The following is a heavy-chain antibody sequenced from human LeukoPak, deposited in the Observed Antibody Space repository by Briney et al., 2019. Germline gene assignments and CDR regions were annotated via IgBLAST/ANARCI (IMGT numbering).Heavy chain of an antibody. Sequence: SETLSLTCTVSGGSISSSSYYWGWIRQPPGKGPEWIGSIYYSGSTYYNPSLKSRVTISVDTSKNQFSLKLSSVTAADTAVYYCAGPNYYYDSSGYYTAWGWVYWGQGTLVTVSS. CDR2: IYYSGST. D-gene: IGHD3-22*01. CDR3: AGPNYYYDSSGYYTAWGWVY. CDR1: GGSISSSSYY. V-gene: IGHV4-39*01. J-gene: IGHJ4*02.